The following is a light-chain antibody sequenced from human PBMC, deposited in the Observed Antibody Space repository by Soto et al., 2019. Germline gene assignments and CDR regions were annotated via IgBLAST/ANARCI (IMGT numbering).Light chain of an antibody. V-gene: IGKV3-15*01. CDR3: QQFSSYPLT. Sequence: EIKMAQSPDTLSVSPGERATLSCRASQSISSKLAWYQQRPGQPPRLLIYGASTRATGVPDRFSGTGSGTDFTLTISRLEPEDFAVYYCQQFSSYPLTFGGGTKVDIK. CDR2: GAS. J-gene: IGKJ4*01. CDR1: QSISSK.